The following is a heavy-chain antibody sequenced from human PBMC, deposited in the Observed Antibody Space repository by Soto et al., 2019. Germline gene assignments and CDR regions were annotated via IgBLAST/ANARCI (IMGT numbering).Heavy chain of an antibody. CDR2: IYYSGST. CDR1: GGSISSYY. V-gene: IGHV4-59*01. CDR3: ARVLGNMVRGYRWFDP. J-gene: IGHJ5*02. Sequence: PSETLSLTCTVSGGSISSYYWSWIRQPPGKGLEWIGYIYYSGSTNYNPSLKSRVTISVDTSKNQFSLKLSSVTAADTAVYYCARVLGNMVRGYRWFDPWGQGTLVTVSS. D-gene: IGHD3-10*01.